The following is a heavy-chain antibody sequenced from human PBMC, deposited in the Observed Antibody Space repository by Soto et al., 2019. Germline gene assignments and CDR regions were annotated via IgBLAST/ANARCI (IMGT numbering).Heavy chain of an antibody. CDR2: INHSGST. Sequence: SETLSLTCAVYGGSFSGYYWSWIRQPPGKGLEWIGEINHSGSTNYNPSLKSRVTISVDTSKNQFSLKLSSVTAADTAVYYCARASPLVVVAATYFDYWGQGTLVTVSS. D-gene: IGHD2-15*01. CDR3: ARASPLVVVAATYFDY. V-gene: IGHV4-34*01. CDR1: GGSFSGYY. J-gene: IGHJ4*02.